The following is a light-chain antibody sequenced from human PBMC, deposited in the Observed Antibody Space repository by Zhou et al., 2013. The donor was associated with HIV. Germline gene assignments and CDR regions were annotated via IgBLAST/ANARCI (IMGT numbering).Light chain of an antibody. CDR1: QDIGRW. J-gene: IGKJ2*01. CDR2: AAS. CDR3: QQGDSFPYT. V-gene: IGKV1-12*01. Sequence: DIEMTQSPSSLSASVGDRVTITCRASQDIGRWLAWYQQRPGKAPNLLVYAASRLRGGVPSKFSGSGSGTEFTLTISSLQPEDFATYYCQQGDSFPYTFGQGTKVEIK.